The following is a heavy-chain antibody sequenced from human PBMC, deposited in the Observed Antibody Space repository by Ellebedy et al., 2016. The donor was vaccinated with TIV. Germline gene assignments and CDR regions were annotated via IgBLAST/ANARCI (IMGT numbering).Heavy chain of an antibody. Sequence: GESLKISCAASGFSFRYYGMYWVRQAPGKGLEWAAFIQYDGSDKHYSDSVKGRFTVSRDSSKNTLYLQMNSLRPEDTAAYYCAKLIQHTDRGAVDIWGQGTMVTVSS. V-gene: IGHV3-30*02. CDR3: AKLIQHTDRGAVDI. D-gene: IGHD2-21*01. CDR1: GFSFRYYG. J-gene: IGHJ3*02. CDR2: IQYDGSDK.